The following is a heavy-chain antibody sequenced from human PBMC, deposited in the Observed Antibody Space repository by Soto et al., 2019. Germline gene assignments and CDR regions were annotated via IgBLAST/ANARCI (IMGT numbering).Heavy chain of an antibody. V-gene: IGHV1-3*01. Sequence: ASVKVSCKASGYTFTSYTIHWVRQAPGQRLELMGWINAGNDKTKYSQKIQGRVTITRDTSASTAYMELSSLISEDTAVYYCVRGGREMTTSNWFDPWGQGTLVTVSS. CDR2: INAGNDKT. CDR3: VRGGREMTTSNWFDP. J-gene: IGHJ5*02. CDR1: GYTFTSYT. D-gene: IGHD4-17*01.